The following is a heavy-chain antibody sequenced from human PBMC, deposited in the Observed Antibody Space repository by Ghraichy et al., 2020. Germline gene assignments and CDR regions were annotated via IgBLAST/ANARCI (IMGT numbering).Heavy chain of an antibody. CDR3: ARDRYAVVVPAASYYYGMDV. V-gene: IGHV1-46*03. Sequence: ASVKVSCKASGYTFTSYYMHWVRQAPGQGLEWMGIINPSGGSTSYAQKFQGRVTMTRDTSTSTVYMELSSLRSEDTAVYYCARDRYAVVVPAASYYYGMDVWGQGTTVTVSS. D-gene: IGHD2-2*01. CDR1: GYTFTSYY. J-gene: IGHJ6*02. CDR2: INPSGGST.